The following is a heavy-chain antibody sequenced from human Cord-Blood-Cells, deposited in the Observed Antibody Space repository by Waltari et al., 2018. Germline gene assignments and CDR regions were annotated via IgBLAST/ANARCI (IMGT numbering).Heavy chain of an antibody. D-gene: IGHD3-10*01. CDR1: GYTLTELS. V-gene: IGHV1-24*01. J-gene: IGHJ6*02. CDR2: FDPEDGET. Sequence: QVQLVQSGAEVKKPGASVKVSCKVSGYTLTELSMPWVRQAPGKGLEWVGGFDPEDGETIYAQKFQGRVTMTEDTSTDTAYMELSSLRSEDTAVYYCATDRVVGGSGSYYYYYGMDVWGQGTTVTVSS. CDR3: ATDRVVGGSGSYYYYYGMDV.